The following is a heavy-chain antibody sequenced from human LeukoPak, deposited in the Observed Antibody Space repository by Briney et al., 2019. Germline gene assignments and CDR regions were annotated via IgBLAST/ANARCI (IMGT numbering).Heavy chain of an antibody. CDR2: ISAYNGNT. V-gene: IGHV1-18*01. Sequence: ASVKVSCKASGGTFSSYAISWVRQAPGQGLEWMGWISAYNGNTNYAQKLQGRVTMTTDTSTSTAYMELRSLRSDDTAVYYCARVATVVSEFDYWGQGTLVTVSS. J-gene: IGHJ4*02. CDR3: ARVATVVSEFDY. CDR1: GGTFSSYA. D-gene: IGHD4-23*01.